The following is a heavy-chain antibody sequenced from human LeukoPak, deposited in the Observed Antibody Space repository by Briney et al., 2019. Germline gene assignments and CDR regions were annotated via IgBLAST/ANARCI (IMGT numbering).Heavy chain of an antibody. J-gene: IGHJ3*02. CDR2: IIPIFGTA. D-gene: IGHD2-2*02. Sequence: GASVTVSFKASGGTFSIYAISWVRQAPGQGLEWMGGIIPIFGTANYAQKFQGRVTITTDESTSTAYMELSSLRSEDTAVYYCASVVPAAIHAHDAFDIWGQGTMVTVSS. V-gene: IGHV1-69*05. CDR1: GGTFSIYA. CDR3: ASVVPAAIHAHDAFDI.